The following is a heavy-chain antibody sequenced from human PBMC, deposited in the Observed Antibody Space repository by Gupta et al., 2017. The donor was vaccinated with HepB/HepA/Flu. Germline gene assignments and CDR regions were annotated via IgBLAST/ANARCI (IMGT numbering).Heavy chain of an antibody. CDR1: GFSLTTSGVG. CDR3: AHRLGYDYFDY. CDR2: IYWNDDK. Sequence: QITLKESGPTLVKPTQTLTLTCTFSGFSLTTSGVGVGWIRQPPGKALEWLAFIYWNDDKRYSPSLKSRLTITKDTSKNQVVLTMTNMDPVDTATYFCAHRLGYDYFDYWGQGTLVTVSS. D-gene: IGHD6-13*01. J-gene: IGHJ4*02. V-gene: IGHV2-5*01.